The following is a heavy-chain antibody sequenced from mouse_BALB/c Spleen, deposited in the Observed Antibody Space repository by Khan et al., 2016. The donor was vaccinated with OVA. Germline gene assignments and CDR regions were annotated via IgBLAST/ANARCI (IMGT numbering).Heavy chain of an antibody. J-gene: IGHJ3*01. Sequence: QVQLQQPGAELVKPGASVKLSCKTSGYTFTNYWIQWIKQRPGQGLGWIGQIFPGTGTTYYNQNFKDKATLTVDTSSNTAYMNLSSLTSEDSAFYSCARGYCGNYEFVYWGQGTLVTVSP. CDR1: GYTFTNYW. CDR3: ARGYCGNYEFVY. CDR2: IFPGTGTT. D-gene: IGHD1-1*02. V-gene: IGHV1S132*01.